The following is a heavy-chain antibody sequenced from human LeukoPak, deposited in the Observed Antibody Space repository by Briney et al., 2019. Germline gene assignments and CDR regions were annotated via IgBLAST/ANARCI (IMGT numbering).Heavy chain of an antibody. D-gene: IGHD3-9*01. CDR3: AREDYDILTGYYKVIDY. CDR2: INPSGGST. Sequence: GASVKVSCKASGYTFTSYYMHWVRQAPGQGLEWMGIINPSGGSTSYAQKFQGRVTMTRDTSTSTVYMELSSLRSEDTAVYYCAREDYDILTGYYKVIDYWGQGTLVTVSS. CDR1: GYTFTSYY. V-gene: IGHV1-46*01. J-gene: IGHJ4*02.